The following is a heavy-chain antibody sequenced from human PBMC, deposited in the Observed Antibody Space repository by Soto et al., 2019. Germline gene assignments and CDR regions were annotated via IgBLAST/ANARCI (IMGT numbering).Heavy chain of an antibody. J-gene: IGHJ6*02. CDR1: GYSISSGYY. V-gene: IGHV4-38-2*02. CDR2: IYHSGST. CDR3: AREIRSKVTTVYYYYYGMDV. Sequence: SETLSLTCAVSGYSISSGYYWGWIRPPPGKGLEWIGSIYHSGSTYYNPSLKSRVTISVDTSKNQFSLKLSSVTAADTAVYYCAREIRSKVTTVYYYYYGMDVWGQGTTVTVSS. D-gene: IGHD4-17*01.